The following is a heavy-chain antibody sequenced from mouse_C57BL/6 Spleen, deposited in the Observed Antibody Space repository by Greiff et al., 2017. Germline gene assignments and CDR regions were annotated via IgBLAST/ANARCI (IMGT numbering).Heavy chain of an antibody. D-gene: IGHD2-4*01. J-gene: IGHJ2*01. CDR3: ARGAIYYDYDGGDLDY. CDR1: GYTFTSYW. Sequence: QVHVKQSGAELAKPGASVKLSCKASGYTFTSYWMHWVKQRPGQGLEWIGYINPSSGYTKYNQKFKDKATLTADKSSSTAYMQLSSLTYEDSAVYYCARGAIYYDYDGGDLDYWGQGTTLTVSS. CDR2: INPSSGYT. V-gene: IGHV1-7*01.